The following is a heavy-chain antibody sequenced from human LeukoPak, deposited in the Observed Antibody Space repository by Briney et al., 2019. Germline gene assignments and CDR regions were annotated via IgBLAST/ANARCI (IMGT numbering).Heavy chain of an antibody. J-gene: IGHJ6*02. CDR1: GGTFSSYT. Sequence: ASVKVSCKASGGTFSSYTISWVRQAPGQGLEWTGRIIPILGIANYAQKFQGRVTITADKSTSTAYMELSSLRSEDTAVYYCASGPIVVVPAAIRYYGMDVWGQGTTVTVFS. D-gene: IGHD2-2*01. V-gene: IGHV1-69*02. CDR2: IIPILGIA. CDR3: ASGPIVVVPAAIRYYGMDV.